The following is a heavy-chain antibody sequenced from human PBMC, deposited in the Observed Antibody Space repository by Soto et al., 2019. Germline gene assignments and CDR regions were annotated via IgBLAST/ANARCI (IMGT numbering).Heavy chain of an antibody. J-gene: IGHJ6*02. CDR1: VGSFSGYY. Sequence: PSETLSLTCSVYVGSFSGYYWSWIRQPPGKGLEWIGEINHSGSTNYNPSLKSRVTISVDTSKNQFSLKLSSVTAADTAVYYCAREYYYGSGSKIYYYYYGMDVWGQGTTVTVSS. CDR3: AREYYYGSGSKIYYYYYGMDV. CDR2: INHSGST. V-gene: IGHV4-34*01. D-gene: IGHD3-10*01.